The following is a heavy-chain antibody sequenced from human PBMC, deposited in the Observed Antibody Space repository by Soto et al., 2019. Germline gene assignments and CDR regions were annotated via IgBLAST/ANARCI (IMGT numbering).Heavy chain of an antibody. V-gene: IGHV4-59*08. Sequence: SETLSLTCTVSGGSISRYYWSWIRLPPGKGVQWIGNVHYSGSTNHDPSLKSRVTVSVDTSKSQIALQLTYVTAADTAVYYCARPRSTSWTGAFDVWGQGTMVTVSS. J-gene: IGHJ3*01. CDR2: VHYSGST. CDR3: ARPRSTSWTGAFDV. D-gene: IGHD2-2*01. CDR1: GGSISRYY.